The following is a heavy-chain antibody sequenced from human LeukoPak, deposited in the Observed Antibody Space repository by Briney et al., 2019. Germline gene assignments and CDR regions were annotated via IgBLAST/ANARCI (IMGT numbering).Heavy chain of an antibody. Sequence: PGGSLRLSCAASGFTFSTYWMHWVRQAPGKGLVWISRINRDGSGITYADSVKGRFTISRDNAKSILYLQMNSLRAEDTAVYYCANTGYNYEFDYWGQGTLDTVSS. V-gene: IGHV3-74*01. J-gene: IGHJ4*02. CDR2: INRDGSGI. CDR3: ANTGYNYEFDY. D-gene: IGHD5-18*01. CDR1: GFTFSTYW.